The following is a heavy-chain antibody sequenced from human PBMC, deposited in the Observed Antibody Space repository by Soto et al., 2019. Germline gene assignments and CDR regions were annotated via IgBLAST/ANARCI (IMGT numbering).Heavy chain of an antibody. CDR3: ARGNRPYGNGYNHDY. Sequence: QVQLVESGGGVVQPGGSLRLSCAASGFTFSSYPMHWVRQAPGKGLEWVTVISYDGSNKYYADSVKGRFTISRDNSKNTLYLQMDSLRDEETAVYYCARGNRPYGNGYNHDYWGQGTLVTVS. V-gene: IGHV3-30-3*01. CDR2: ISYDGSNK. CDR1: GFTFSSYP. D-gene: IGHD5-12*01. J-gene: IGHJ4*02.